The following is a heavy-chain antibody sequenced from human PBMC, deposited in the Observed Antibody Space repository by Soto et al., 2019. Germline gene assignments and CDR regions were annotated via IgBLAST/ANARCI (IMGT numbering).Heavy chain of an antibody. J-gene: IGHJ5*02. CDR3: ARDSEPVAGTHWFSAHWFDP. D-gene: IGHD6-19*01. CDR1: GGTFSSYA. Sequence: SVKVSCKASGGTFSSYAISWVRQAPGQGLEWMGGIIPIFGTANYAQKFQGRVTITADESTSTAYMELSSLRSEDTAVYSCARDSEPVAGTHWFSAHWFDPLCQGTLVTVSS. CDR2: IIPIFGTA. V-gene: IGHV1-69*13.